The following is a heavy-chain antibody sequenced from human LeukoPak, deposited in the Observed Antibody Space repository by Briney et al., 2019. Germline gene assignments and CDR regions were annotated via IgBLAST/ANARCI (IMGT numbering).Heavy chain of an antibody. D-gene: IGHD1-26*01. Sequence: SETLSLTCTVSGGSISSSSYYWGWIRQPAGKRLEWIGRIYSSGTTNYNPSLKSRVAISVDTSKNQFSLKLSSVTAADTAVYYCARRYSGSSGVDVWGKGTTVTVSS. J-gene: IGHJ6*04. V-gene: IGHV4-61*10. CDR1: GGSISSSSYY. CDR2: IYSSGTT. CDR3: ARRYSGSSGVDV.